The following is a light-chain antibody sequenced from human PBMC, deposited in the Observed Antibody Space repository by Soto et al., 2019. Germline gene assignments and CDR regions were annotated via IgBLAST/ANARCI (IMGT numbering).Light chain of an antibody. V-gene: IGKV3-20*01. CDR1: QSAYSSY. Sequence: PGDIATLSFRSSQSAYSSYLSWYQQKPGQAPRLLIYGASNRATSIPDRFSGSGSGTDFTLTISGLEPEDLAVYYCQQYGTSLFTFGGGTKVDI. J-gene: IGKJ4*01. CDR3: QQYGTSLFT. CDR2: GAS.